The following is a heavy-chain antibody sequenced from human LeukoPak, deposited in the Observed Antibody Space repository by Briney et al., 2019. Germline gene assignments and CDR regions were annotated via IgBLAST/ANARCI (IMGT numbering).Heavy chain of an antibody. D-gene: IGHD3-10*01. CDR3: AKDPLYGSGIGHAFDI. CDR1: GFTFSSYA. Sequence: GGSLRLSCAASGFTFSSYAMSWVRQAPGKGLEWVSAISGSGGSTYYADSVKGRFTISRDNSKNTLYLQMNSLRAEDTAVYYCAKDPLYGSGIGHAFDIWGQGTMVTVSS. J-gene: IGHJ3*02. V-gene: IGHV3-23*01. CDR2: ISGSGGST.